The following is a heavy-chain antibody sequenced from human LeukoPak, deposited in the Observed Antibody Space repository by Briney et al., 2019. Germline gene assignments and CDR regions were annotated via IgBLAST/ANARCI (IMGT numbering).Heavy chain of an antibody. D-gene: IGHD3-3*01. Sequence: GGSLRLSCAASGFIFTNYFMGWVRQAPGKGLEWVASIKHDGSEKYYVDSVRGRFTISRDNTMNSLYLQMSSLRAEDTAVYYCATDRGWRTSGYYLYYFEYWGQGTLVTYSS. CDR1: GFIFTNYF. CDR3: ATDRGWRTSGYYLYYFEY. J-gene: IGHJ4*02. CDR2: IKHDGSEK. V-gene: IGHV3-7*01.